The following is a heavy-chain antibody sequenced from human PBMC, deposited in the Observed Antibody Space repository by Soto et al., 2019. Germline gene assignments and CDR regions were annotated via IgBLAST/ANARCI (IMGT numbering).Heavy chain of an antibody. Sequence: QVQLQESGPGLVKPSETLSLTCTVSGGSISSYYWSWIRQPPGKGLEWIGYIYYSGSTNYNPSLKSRVTISVDTSKNQFSLKLSSVTAADTAVYYCARDRSMHDYGDYFDYWGQGTLVTVSS. J-gene: IGHJ4*02. CDR3: ARDRSMHDYGDYFDY. CDR2: IYYSGST. V-gene: IGHV4-59*01. D-gene: IGHD4-17*01. CDR1: GGSISSYY.